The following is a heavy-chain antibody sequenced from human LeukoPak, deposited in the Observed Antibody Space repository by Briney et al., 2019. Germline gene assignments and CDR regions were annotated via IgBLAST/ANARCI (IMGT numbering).Heavy chain of an antibody. D-gene: IGHD3-10*01. Sequence: SEILSLTCAVYGGSFSGYYLSWIRQPPGKGLEWMGEINHSGSTNYNPSLKSRVTISVDTSKNQFSLKLSSVTAADTAVYYCARRRRWGSGSYGNWFDPWGQGTLVTVSS. CDR1: GGSFSGYY. V-gene: IGHV4-34*01. J-gene: IGHJ5*02. CDR2: INHSGST. CDR3: ARRRRWGSGSYGNWFDP.